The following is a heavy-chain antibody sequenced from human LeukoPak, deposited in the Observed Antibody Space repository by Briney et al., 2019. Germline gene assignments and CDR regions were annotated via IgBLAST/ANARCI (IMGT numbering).Heavy chain of an antibody. CDR3: ARSSIAVADLGDAFDI. J-gene: IGHJ3*02. Sequence: YPSETLSLTCTVSGSSISSGYYWGWIRQPPGKGLEWIGNIYHSGSTYYNPSLKSRVTISVDTSKNQFSLKLSSVTAADTAVYYCARSSIAVADLGDAFDIWGQGTMVTVSS. V-gene: IGHV4-38-2*02. D-gene: IGHD6-19*01. CDR2: IYHSGST. CDR1: GSSISSGYY.